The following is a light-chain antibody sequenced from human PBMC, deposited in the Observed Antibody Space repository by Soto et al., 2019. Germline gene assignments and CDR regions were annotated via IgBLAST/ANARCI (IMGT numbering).Light chain of an antibody. J-gene: IGKJ5*01. CDR3: HQRSSWTIT. V-gene: IGKV3-11*01. CDR2: DAF. CDR1: QSVRTY. Sequence: EIVFTQSPATRPVSPGGRATLPCRASQSVRTYLAWYPEKPGQAPSVLIYDAFTRETGILSRFICSGAGTACTRPISSLQTEDVAVDYCHQRSSWTITFCQGTRLEIK.